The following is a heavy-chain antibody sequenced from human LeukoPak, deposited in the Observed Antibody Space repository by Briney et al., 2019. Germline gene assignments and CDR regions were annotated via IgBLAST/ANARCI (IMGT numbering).Heavy chain of an antibody. V-gene: IGHV4-59*01. J-gene: IGHJ4*02. CDR1: GDSISSYF. CDR2: VCYNGST. D-gene: IGHD3-16*01. Sequence: MSSETLSLTCSVSGDSISSYFWAWIRQPPGKGLEWIGYVCYNGSTNYNPSLRNRVAISIDTSKNQFSLKLSSATAADTAVYYCATSGGFNSPRHYWGRGTLVIVSS. CDR3: ATSGGFNSPRHY.